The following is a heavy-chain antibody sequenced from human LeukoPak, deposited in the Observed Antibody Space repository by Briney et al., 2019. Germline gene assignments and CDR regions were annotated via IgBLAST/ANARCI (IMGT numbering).Heavy chain of an antibody. CDR1: GFTFSSYA. CDR3: ARIVIAAAGP. J-gene: IGHJ5*02. CDR2: ISGPGDHT. D-gene: IGHD6-13*01. V-gene: IGHV3-23*01. Sequence: GGSLRLSCAASGFTFSSYAVSWVRQAPGKGLEWVSSISGPGDHTYYADSVKGRFTISRDNSKNTLYLQMNSLRADDTAVYYCARIVIAAAGPWGQGALVTVSS.